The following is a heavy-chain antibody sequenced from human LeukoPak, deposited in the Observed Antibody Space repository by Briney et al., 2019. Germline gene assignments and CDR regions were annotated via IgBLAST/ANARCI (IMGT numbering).Heavy chain of an antibody. J-gene: IGHJ2*01. CDR3: ARALYCSSTSCYPVHWYFDL. CDR2: ISAYNGNT. CDR1: GYTFTSYG. Sequence: GASVKVSCKASGYTFTSYGISWVRQAPGQGLEWMGWISAYNGNTNYAQKLQGRVTMTTDTSTSTAYMELRSLRSDDTAVYYCARALYCSSTSCYPVHWYFDLWGRGTLVTVSS. V-gene: IGHV1-18*01. D-gene: IGHD2-2*01.